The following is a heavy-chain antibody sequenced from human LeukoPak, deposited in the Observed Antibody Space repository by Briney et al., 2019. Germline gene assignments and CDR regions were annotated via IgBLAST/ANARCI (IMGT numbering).Heavy chain of an antibody. CDR1: AFTFSSYW. CDR3: TRGSPGYSSSWLDF. D-gene: IGHD6-13*01. J-gene: IGHJ4*02. CDR2: INSDGSSR. Sequence: GGSLRLSCATSAFTFSSYWMHWVRQAPGRGLVWVSRINSDGSSRSYADYVKGRFTISRDDAKNTLYLQMSSLSVDDTAIYYCTRGSPGYSSSWLDFWGQGILVTVSS. V-gene: IGHV3-74*01.